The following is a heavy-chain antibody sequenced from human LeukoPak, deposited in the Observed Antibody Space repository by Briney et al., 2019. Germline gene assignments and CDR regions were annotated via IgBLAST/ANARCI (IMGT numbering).Heavy chain of an antibody. J-gene: IGHJ4*02. D-gene: IGHD2-15*01. Sequence: GGSLRLSCAASGFTFGSYVMSWVRQAPGKGPEWVSALSGDGGTYYADSVKGRFTISRDNSKNTLYLQMNSLGGEDTALYYCARYCGAASCYSGFDYWGQGTLVTVAS. V-gene: IGHV3-23*01. CDR1: GFTFGSYV. CDR3: ARYCGAASCYSGFDY. CDR2: LSGDGGT.